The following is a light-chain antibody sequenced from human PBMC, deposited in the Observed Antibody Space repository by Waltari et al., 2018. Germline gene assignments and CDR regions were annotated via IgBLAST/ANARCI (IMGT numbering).Light chain of an antibody. CDR3: QQYNDWPYT. V-gene: IGKV3-15*01. J-gene: IGKJ2*01. CDR1: QSVRPN. CDR2: GAS. Sequence: EIVMTQSPVTLSVSPGERAALSCRSSQSVRPNLAWYQQRPGQTPRLLIYGASTRAAEIPARFSGSGSGTEFTLTISSLQSEDFAVYYCQQYNDWPYTFGQGTKLEI.